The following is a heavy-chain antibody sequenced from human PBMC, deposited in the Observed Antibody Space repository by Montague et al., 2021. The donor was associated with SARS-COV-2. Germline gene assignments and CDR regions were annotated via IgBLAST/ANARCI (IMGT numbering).Heavy chain of an antibody. Sequence: CAISGDSVSLGASRSSDGLYWHWIRPCPSRGLELLASTYYRSKWYNDSAPSVSGRATVKPDTSRNQFSLHLDSVTPEDTALYFCARKMDSSFDVWGKGTMVIVSS. V-gene: IGHV6-1*01. D-gene: IGHD2-2*03. CDR2: TYYRSKWYN. J-gene: IGHJ3*01. CDR1: GDSVSLGASRSSDGLY. CDR3: ARKMDSSFDV.